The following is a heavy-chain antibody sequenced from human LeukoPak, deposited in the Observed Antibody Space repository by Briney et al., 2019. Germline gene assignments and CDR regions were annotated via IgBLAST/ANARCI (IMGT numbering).Heavy chain of an antibody. Sequence: GGSLRLSCAAPGFTFSSYGMHWVRQAPGKGLEGVAFIRYDGSNKYYADSVKGRFTISRDNSKNTLYLQMNSLRAEDTAVYYCAKASDYYGSGRGNHYYYYGMDVWGQGTTVTVSS. V-gene: IGHV3-30*02. D-gene: IGHD3-10*01. CDR3: AKASDYYGSGRGNHYYYYGMDV. CDR2: IRYDGSNK. CDR1: GFTFSSYG. J-gene: IGHJ6*02.